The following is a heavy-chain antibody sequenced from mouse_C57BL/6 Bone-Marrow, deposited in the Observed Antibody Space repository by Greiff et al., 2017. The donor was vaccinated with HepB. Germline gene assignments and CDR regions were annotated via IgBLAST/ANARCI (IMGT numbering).Heavy chain of an antibody. CDR3: ARWNRLLRESGY. Sequence: QVQLQQPGAELVKPGASVKLSCKASGYTFTSYWMQWVKQRPGQGLEWIGEIDPSDSYTNYNQKFKGKATLTVDTSSSTAYMQLSSLTSEDSAVYYCARWNRLLRESGYWGQGTTLTVSS. CDR1: GYTFTSYW. J-gene: IGHJ2*01. D-gene: IGHD1-1*01. CDR2: IDPSDSYT. V-gene: IGHV1-50*01.